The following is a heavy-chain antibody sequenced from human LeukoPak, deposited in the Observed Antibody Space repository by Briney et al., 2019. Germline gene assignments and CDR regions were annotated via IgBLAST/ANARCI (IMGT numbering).Heavy chain of an antibody. CDR3: ARTSSGWYIRTSDY. CDR1: GGSFSGYY. J-gene: IGHJ4*02. Sequence: SETPSLTCAVYGGSFSGYYWSWIRQPPGKGLEWIGEINRSGSTNYNPSLKSRVTISVDTSKNQFSLKLSSVTAADTAVYYCARTSSGWYIRTSDYWGQGTLVTVSS. D-gene: IGHD6-19*01. V-gene: IGHV4-34*01. CDR2: INRSGST.